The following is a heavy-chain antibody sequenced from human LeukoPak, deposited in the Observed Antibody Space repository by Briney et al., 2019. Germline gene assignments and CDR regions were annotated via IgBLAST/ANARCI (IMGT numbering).Heavy chain of an antibody. V-gene: IGHV4-61*01. CDR3: ASALGYCSGGSCYEAFWFDP. Sequence: SETLSLTCTVSGYSISSSYYWSWIRQPPGKGLEWIGYIYYSGSTNYNPSLKSRVTISVDTSKNQFSLKLSSVTAADTAVYYCASALGYCSGGSCYEAFWFDPWGLGTLVTVSS. CDR2: IYYSGST. D-gene: IGHD2-15*01. CDR1: GYSISSSYY. J-gene: IGHJ5*02.